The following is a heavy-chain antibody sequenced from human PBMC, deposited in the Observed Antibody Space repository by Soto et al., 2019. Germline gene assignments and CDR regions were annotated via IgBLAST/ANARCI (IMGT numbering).Heavy chain of an antibody. J-gene: IGHJ4*02. CDR3: ARALRITMVRGVPGY. D-gene: IGHD3-10*01. V-gene: IGHV1-46*01. Sequence: SXKVSCTASGYTXSSYYRDWVRQAPGQGLEWIGIINPSGCSTSYAQKFQGRVTMTRDTSTRTVYMELSSLRSEDTSVYYCARALRITMVRGVPGYWGQGTLATVSS. CDR2: INPSGCST. CDR1: GYTXSSYY.